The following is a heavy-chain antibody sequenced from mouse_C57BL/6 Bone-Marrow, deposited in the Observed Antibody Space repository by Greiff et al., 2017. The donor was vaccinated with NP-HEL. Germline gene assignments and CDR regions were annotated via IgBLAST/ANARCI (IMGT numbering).Heavy chain of an antibody. CDR2: INPSTGGT. CDR3: ARNWEGDY. D-gene: IGHD4-1*01. J-gene: IGHJ2*01. Sequence: VQLQQSGPELVKPGASVKISCKASGYSFTGYYMNWVKQSPEKSLELIGEINPSTGGTTYNQKFKAKATLTVDKSSSTAYMQLKSLTSEDSAVYYCARNWEGDYRGQGTTLTVSS. CDR1: GYSFTGYY. V-gene: IGHV1-42*01.